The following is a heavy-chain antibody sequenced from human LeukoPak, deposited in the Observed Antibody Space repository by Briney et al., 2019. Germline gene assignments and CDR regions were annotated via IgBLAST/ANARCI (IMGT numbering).Heavy chain of an antibody. Sequence: PSENLSLTCTVSGDSISSYYWSWIRQPPGKGLEWIGYIYTRGGTNYIPSLKGRVTISIDTSKNQFSLKLSSVTAADSAVYYCARLTRLSTSPDRYYLDYWGQGTLVTVSS. CDR3: ARLTRLSTSPDRYYLDY. V-gene: IGHV4-4*09. J-gene: IGHJ4*02. CDR1: GDSISSYY. D-gene: IGHD6-6*01. CDR2: IYTRGGT.